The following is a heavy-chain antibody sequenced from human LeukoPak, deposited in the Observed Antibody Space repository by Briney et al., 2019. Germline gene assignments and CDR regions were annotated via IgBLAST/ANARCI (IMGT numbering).Heavy chain of an antibody. D-gene: IGHD2-2*01. CDR1: GGSISSSSYY. V-gene: IGHV4-39*01. Sequence: PSETLSLTCTVSGGSISSSSYYWGWIRQPPGKGLEWIGSIYYSGSTYYNPSLKSRVTISVDTSKNQFSLKLSSVTAADTAVYYCARGGEDCSSTSCYWPFWEYRDAFDIWGQGTMVTVSS. CDR2: IYYSGST. J-gene: IGHJ3*02. CDR3: ARGGEDCSSTSCYWPFWEYRDAFDI.